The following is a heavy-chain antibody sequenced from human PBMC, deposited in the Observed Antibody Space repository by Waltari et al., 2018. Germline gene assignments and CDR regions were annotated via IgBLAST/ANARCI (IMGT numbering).Heavy chain of an antibody. J-gene: IGHJ4*02. D-gene: IGHD4-17*01. CDR1: GYTFTGYY. CDR3: ARVTDYGGNSGGSDY. V-gene: IGHV1-2*06. Sequence: QVQLVQSGAEVKKPEASVKVSCKASGYTFTGYYMHWVRQAPGRGLEWMGRINPNSGGTNYAQKFQGRVTMTRDTSISTAYMELSRLRSDDTAVYYCARVTDYGGNSGGSDYWGQGTLVTVSS. CDR2: INPNSGGT.